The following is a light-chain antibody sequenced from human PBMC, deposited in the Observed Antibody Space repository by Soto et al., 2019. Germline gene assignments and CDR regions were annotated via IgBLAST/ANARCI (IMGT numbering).Light chain of an antibody. CDR2: GAS. V-gene: IGKV3-20*01. J-gene: IGKJ5*01. CDR1: QSVSSSS. Sequence: EIVLTQSPGTLSLSPGERATLSCRASQSVSSSSLAWNQQKPGQAPRLLIYGASSRATGIPDRFSGSGSGTDFTLTISRLEPEDFATYYCQQYGSSPITFGQGTRLEIK. CDR3: QQYGSSPIT.